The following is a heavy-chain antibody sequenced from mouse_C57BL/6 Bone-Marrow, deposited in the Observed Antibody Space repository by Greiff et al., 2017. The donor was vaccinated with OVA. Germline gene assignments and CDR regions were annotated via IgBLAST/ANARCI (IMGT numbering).Heavy chain of an antibody. CDR2: ISYDGSN. V-gene: IGHV3-6*01. D-gene: IGHD2-3*01. CDR1: GYSITSGYY. CDR3: ASGDGYYFAY. J-gene: IGHJ3*01. Sequence: DVQLVESGPGLVKPSQSLSLTCSVTGYSITSGYYWNWIRQFPGNKLEWMGYISYDGSNNYNPSLKNRISITRDTSKNQFFLKLNSVTTEDTATYYCASGDGYYFAYWGQGTLVTVSA.